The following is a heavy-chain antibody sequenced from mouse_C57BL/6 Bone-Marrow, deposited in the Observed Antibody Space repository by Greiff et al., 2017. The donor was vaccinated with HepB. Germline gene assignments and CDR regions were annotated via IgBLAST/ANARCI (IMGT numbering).Heavy chain of an antibody. CDR3: TTKGFDY. J-gene: IGHJ2*01. CDR2: IDPENGDT. V-gene: IGHV14-4*01. CDR1: GFNIKDDY. Sequence: EVQLQQSGAELVRPGASVKLSCTASGFNIKDDYMHWVKQRPEQGLEWIGWIDPENGDTEYASKLQGKATITADTSSNTAYLQLSSLTSEDTAVYYCTTKGFDYWGQGTTLTVSS.